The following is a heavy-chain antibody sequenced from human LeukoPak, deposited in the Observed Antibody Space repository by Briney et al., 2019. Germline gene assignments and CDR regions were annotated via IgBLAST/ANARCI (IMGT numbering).Heavy chain of an antibody. Sequence: ASVKVSCKASGYTFTTYNINWVRQAPGQGLEWMGWISGYNGNTNYAQKLQGRVTMTTDTSTSTAYMELRSLKSDDTAVYYCASLKNYYDSSGYLVTDAFDIWGQGTLVTVSS. J-gene: IGHJ3*02. D-gene: IGHD3-22*01. CDR1: GYTFTTYN. V-gene: IGHV1-18*01. CDR3: ASLKNYYDSSGYLVTDAFDI. CDR2: ISGYNGNT.